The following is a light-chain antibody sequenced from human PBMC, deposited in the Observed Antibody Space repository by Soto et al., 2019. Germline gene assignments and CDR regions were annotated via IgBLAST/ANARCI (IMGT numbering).Light chain of an antibody. CDR2: EVT. J-gene: IGLJ2*01. Sequence: QSALTQPPSASGSPGQSVTISCTGTSSDVGIYNYVSWYQQHPGEAPKLTIYEVTKRPSGVPDRFSGSKSGNTASLTVSGLQAGDEADYYCSSYGGSNNLIFGGGTKLTVL. CDR3: SSYGGSNNLI. V-gene: IGLV2-8*01. CDR1: SSDVGIYNY.